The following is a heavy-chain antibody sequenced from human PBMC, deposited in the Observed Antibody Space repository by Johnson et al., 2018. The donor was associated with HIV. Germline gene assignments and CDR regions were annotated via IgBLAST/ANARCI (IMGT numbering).Heavy chain of an antibody. J-gene: IGHJ3*02. CDR1: GFTFSSYG. CDR2: ISYDGSNK. V-gene: IGHV3-30*18. Sequence: QMLLVESGGGVVQPGRSLRLSCAASGFTFSSYGMHWVRQAPGKGLEWVAVISYDGSNKYYADSVKGRFTISRDNSKNTLYLQMNSLRAEDTAVYYCAKSERAAAVPDAFDIWGQGTMVTVSS. CDR3: AKSERAAAVPDAFDI. D-gene: IGHD6-13*01.